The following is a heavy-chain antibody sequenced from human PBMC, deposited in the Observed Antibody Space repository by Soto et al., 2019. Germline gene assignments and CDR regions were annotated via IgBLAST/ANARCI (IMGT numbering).Heavy chain of an antibody. D-gene: IGHD2-21*02. J-gene: IGHJ6*02. V-gene: IGHV4-34*01. CDR2: INHSGTI. CDR3: ARADRTLVTSYSLDV. Sequence: SETLSLTCAVYGGSFSGYYWTWIRQPPGKGLEWIGEINHSGTINFNPSLKSRLTISLDTSKKHFSLKLSSVTDADTAAYYCARADRTLVTSYSLDVWGQGTTVTVYS. CDR1: GGSFSGYY.